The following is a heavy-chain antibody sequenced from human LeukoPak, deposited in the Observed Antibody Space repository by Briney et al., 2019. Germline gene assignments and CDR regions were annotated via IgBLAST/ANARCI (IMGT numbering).Heavy chain of an antibody. CDR1: GYTFTSYD. V-gene: IGHV1-8*01. D-gene: IGHD3-10*02. CDR2: MNPTSGNT. Sequence: ASVKVSCKASGYTFTSYDNNWVRQASGQGLEWMGWMNPTSGNTGYAQKFQGRVTMTRDTSISTAYMELSSLGSEDTAVYYCAELGITMIGGVWGKGTTVGISS. CDR3: AELGITMIGGV. J-gene: IGHJ6*04.